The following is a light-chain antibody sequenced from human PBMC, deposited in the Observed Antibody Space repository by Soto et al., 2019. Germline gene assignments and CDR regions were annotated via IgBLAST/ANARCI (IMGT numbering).Light chain of an antibody. V-gene: IGLV2-14*01. Sequence: QSVLTQPASVSGSPGQSITISCTGTNNLVSWYQQHPGKAPKLVIYDVNNRPSGISYRFSGSKSGNTASLTISGLQAEDEADYYCASYTRTTTLVFGGGTKVTVL. CDR1: NNL. CDR3: ASYTRTTTLV. J-gene: IGLJ2*01. CDR2: DVN.